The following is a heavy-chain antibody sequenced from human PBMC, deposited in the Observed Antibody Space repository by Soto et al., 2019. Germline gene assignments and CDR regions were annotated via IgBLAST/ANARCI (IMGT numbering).Heavy chain of an antibody. CDR3: AKAGGSSDYGMDV. CDR1: GFTFSSYG. D-gene: IGHD1-26*01. CDR2: ISYDGSNK. V-gene: IGHV3-30*18. J-gene: IGHJ6*02. Sequence: QVQLVESGGGVVQPGRSLRLSCAASGFTFSSYGMHWVRQAPGKGLEWVAVISYDGSNKYYADSVKGRFTISRDNSKNTLYLQMNSLRAEDTAVYYCAKAGGSSDYGMDVWGQGTTVTVSS.